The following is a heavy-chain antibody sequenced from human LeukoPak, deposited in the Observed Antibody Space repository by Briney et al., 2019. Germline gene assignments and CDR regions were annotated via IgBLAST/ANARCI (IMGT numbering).Heavy chain of an antibody. Sequence: GGSLRLSCAASGFTFSDYYMSWIRQAPGKGLEWVSYVSSSGSTIYYADSVKGRFTISRDNAKNSLYLQMNSLRAEDTAVYYCARDPGHYYYYYYMDVWGKGTTVTVSS. CDR3: ARDPGHYYYYYYMDV. CDR1: GFTFSDYY. J-gene: IGHJ6*03. V-gene: IGHV3-11*04. CDR2: VSSSGSTI.